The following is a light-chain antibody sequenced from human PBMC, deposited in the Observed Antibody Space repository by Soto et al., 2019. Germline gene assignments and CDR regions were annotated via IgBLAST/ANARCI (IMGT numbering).Light chain of an antibody. J-gene: IGLJ1*01. CDR2: EVS. CDR1: SSDVGGYNF. Sequence: QSALTQPASVFGSPGQSITISCTGTSSDVGGYNFVSWYQQHPGKATKLMIYEVSSRPSGVSNRFSGSKSGNTASLTISGLQPEDEADYYCSSYTTSSTLVFGTGTKLTVL. CDR3: SSYTTSSTLV. V-gene: IGLV2-14*03.